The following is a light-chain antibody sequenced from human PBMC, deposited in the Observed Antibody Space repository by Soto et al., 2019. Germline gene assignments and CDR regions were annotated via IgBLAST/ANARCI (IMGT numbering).Light chain of an antibody. CDR1: QSVSRR. CDR2: DAS. J-gene: IGKJ4*01. V-gene: IGKV1-5*01. CDR3: QQYHTWPIT. Sequence: DIQMTQSPSTLSASVGDRITITCRASQSVSRRLAWYQQKPGKAPKLLIYDASSLESGVPSRFSGRGSGTEFTLTISSLQSEDCAIYYCQQYHTWPITFGGGTKVEIK.